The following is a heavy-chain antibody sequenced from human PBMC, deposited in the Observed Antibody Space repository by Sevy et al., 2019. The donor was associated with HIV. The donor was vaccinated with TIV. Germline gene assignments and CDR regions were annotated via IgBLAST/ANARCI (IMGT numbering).Heavy chain of an antibody. CDR3: AKGTMVAAIDIYEPFDA. J-gene: IGHJ3*01. CDR1: GFTFDDYG. CDR2: LTWTSSSI. D-gene: IGHD1-26*01. V-gene: IGHV3-9*01. Sequence: GGSLRLSCAASGFTFDDYGMHWVRQAPGKGLEWVSGLTWTSSSITYADSVKGRFTVWRDNAKNSLYLQMTNLRADDTAFYFCAKGTMVAAIDIYEPFDAWGQGTMVTVSS.